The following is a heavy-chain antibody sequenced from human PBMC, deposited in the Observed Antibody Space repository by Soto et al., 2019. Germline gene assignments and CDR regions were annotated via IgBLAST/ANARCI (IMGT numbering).Heavy chain of an antibody. Sequence: GSVKVSFKASGNPFTSYHTHLLRQAPGQGLEWLGKINPSDGSTDFAQKFQGRVTMTRDTSTSTLYLQLSSLTSEDTAVYYCARAFYRGSHPHYFYYFGMDVWGQGTTVTVSS. V-gene: IGHV1-46*01. CDR1: GNPFTSYH. CDR3: ARAFYRGSHPHYFYYFGMDV. J-gene: IGHJ6*01. CDR2: INPSDGST. D-gene: IGHD1-26*01.